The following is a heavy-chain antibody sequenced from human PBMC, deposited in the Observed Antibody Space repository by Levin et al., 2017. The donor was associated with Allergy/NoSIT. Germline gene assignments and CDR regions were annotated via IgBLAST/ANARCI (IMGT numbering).Heavy chain of an antibody. D-gene: IGHD3-10*01. CDR1: GFTVSRNY. CDR3: ARDYYASGKYYNYFDH. Sequence: SCAASGFTVSRNYMNWVRQAPGKGLEWVSIIYSGGNTYYADSVKGRFTISRDNSKNTLYLQMNSLRAEDTAVYYCARDYYASGKYYNYFDHWGQGTLVTVSS. CDR2: IYSGGNT. V-gene: IGHV3-53*01. J-gene: IGHJ4*02.